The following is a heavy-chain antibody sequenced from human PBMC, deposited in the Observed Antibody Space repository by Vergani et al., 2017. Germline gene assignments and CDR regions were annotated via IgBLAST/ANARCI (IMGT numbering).Heavy chain of an antibody. V-gene: IGHV4-61*01. CDR2: IYYSGST. D-gene: IGHD3-10*01. CDR3: ARDHTMVRGVMLY. CDR1: GGSVSSGSYY. Sequence: QVQLQESGPGLVKPSETLSLTCTVSGGSVSSGSYYWSWIRQPPGKGLEWIGYIYYSGSTNYNPSLKSRVTISVDTSKNQFSLKLSSVTAADTAVYYCARDHTMVRGVMLYWGQGTLVTVSS. J-gene: IGHJ4*02.